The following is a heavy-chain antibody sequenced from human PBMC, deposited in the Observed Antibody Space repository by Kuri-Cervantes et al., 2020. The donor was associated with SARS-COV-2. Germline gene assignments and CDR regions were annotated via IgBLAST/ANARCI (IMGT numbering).Heavy chain of an antibody. CDR2: INPKRGDT. CDR3: VSGPSGGFVWGCYHWGWNSFHI. Sequence: ASVKVSCQASGYTFSDYYIHWVRQAPGKGLEWMGWINPKRGDTNPAQKFQGWVTTTRDTSISTVYMELNRLRSDDTAGYYCVSGPSGGFVWGCYHWGWNSFHIWGQGTMVTVSS. V-gene: IGHV1-2*04. D-gene: IGHD3-16*02. CDR1: GYTFSDYY. J-gene: IGHJ3*02.